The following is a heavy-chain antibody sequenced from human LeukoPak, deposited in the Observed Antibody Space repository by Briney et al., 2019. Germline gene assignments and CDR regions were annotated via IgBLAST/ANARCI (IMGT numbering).Heavy chain of an antibody. Sequence: PGESLRLSCAASGFTFTEYSIIWVRQAPGKGLEWVSFISDISDRSSTIHYADSVKGRFTISRDNAERSVYLQMNSLRADDTAVYYCASVRGPTLKTCYMDVWGTGTTVTVSS. V-gene: IGHV3-48*04. J-gene: IGHJ6*03. CDR3: ASVRGPTLKTCYMDV. CDR2: ISDRSSTI. D-gene: IGHD3-10*02. CDR1: GFTFTEYS.